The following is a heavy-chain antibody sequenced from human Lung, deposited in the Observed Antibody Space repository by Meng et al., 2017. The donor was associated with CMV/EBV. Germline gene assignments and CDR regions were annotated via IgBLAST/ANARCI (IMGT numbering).Heavy chain of an antibody. CDR3: ARMMRAFDI. CDR2: IYTSGST. J-gene: IGHJ3*02. D-gene: IGHD3-16*01. V-gene: IGHV4-61*02. CDR1: GGSISSGSYY. Sequence: QGQLQEAGPGLVKPSQTLSLTCTVSGGSISSGSYYWSWIRQPAGKGLEWIGRIYTSGSTNYNPSLKSRVTISVDTSKNQFSLKLSSVTAADTAVYYCARMMRAFDIWGQGTMVTVSS.